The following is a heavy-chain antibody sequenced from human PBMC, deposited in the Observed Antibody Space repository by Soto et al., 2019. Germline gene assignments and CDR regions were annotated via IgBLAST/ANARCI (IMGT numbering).Heavy chain of an antibody. J-gene: IGHJ5*02. CDR2: MIPILGIA. CDR1: GGTFSSYT. V-gene: IGHV1-69*02. Sequence: QVQLVQSGAEVKKPGSSVKVSCKASGGTFSSYTISWVRQAPGQGLEWMGRMIPILGIANYAQKFQGRVTITADKPTSTAYMEMSSLRSEDTAVYYYARAPSGYSGSKGRYYNWFDPWGQGTLVTVSS. CDR3: ARAPSGYSGSKGRYYNWFDP. D-gene: IGHD5-12*01.